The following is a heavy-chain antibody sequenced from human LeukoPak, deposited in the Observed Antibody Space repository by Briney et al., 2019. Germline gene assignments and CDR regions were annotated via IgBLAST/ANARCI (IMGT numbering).Heavy chain of an antibody. CDR2: INPNNGGT. V-gene: IGHV1-2*02. CDR1: GYTFTGYY. D-gene: IGHD5-24*01. J-gene: IGHJ4*02. Sequence: ASVKVSCKASGYTFTGYYIHWVRPAPGQGLGWMGWINPNNGGTNYAQKFQGRVTMTRDTSISTAYMELSRLRSDDTAVYYCARDGEMATIGLWGQGSLVTVSS. CDR3: ARDGEMATIGL.